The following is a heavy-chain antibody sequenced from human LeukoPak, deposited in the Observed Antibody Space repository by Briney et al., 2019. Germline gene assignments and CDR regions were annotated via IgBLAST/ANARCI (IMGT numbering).Heavy chain of an antibody. D-gene: IGHD6-19*01. Sequence: PGGSLRLSCAASGFTFSSYSMNWVRQAPGKGLEWVSSISSSSSYIYYADSVKGRFTISRDNAKNSLYLQMNSLRAEDAAVYYCARDNRFASGWPDVYWGQGTLVTVSS. CDR2: ISSSSSYI. J-gene: IGHJ4*02. V-gene: IGHV3-21*01. CDR1: GFTFSSYS. CDR3: ARDNRFASGWPDVY.